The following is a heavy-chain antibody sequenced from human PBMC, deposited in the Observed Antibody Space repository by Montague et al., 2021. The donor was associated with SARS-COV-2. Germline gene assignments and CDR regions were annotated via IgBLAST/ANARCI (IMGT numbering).Heavy chain of an antibody. V-gene: IGHV4-61*01. J-gene: IGHJ4*02. CDR3: ARVGNYLGVY. D-gene: IGHD3-10*01. CDR2: IFYTGSA. CDR1: SDSVSSGKYF. Sequence: SETLSLTCTVSSDSVSSGKYFWTWIRQPPGKGLEWIGYIFYTGSANYNPSLKSRVTISVDTSNNQFPLKLKSMSAAGTAVYYCARVGNYLGVYWGQGILVTVSS.